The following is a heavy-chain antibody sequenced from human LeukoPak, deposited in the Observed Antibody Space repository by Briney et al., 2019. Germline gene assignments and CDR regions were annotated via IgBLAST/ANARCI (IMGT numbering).Heavy chain of an antibody. V-gene: IGHV3-7*01. D-gene: IGHD6-25*01. Sequence: PGGSLRLSCGASGFTLSSYWMTWVRQAPGQGLESVANIKEDGSKKYYVESVRGRFTISRDNAENSLYLQMNSLRAEDTAVYYCARDSRSCRSSDCRWDAFDIWGQGTMVTVSS. CDR2: IKEDGSKK. CDR3: ARDSRSCRSSDCRWDAFDI. J-gene: IGHJ3*02. CDR1: GFTLSSYW.